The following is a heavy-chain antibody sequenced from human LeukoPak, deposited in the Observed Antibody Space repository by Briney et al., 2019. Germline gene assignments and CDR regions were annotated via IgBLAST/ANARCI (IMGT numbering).Heavy chain of an antibody. D-gene: IGHD3-10*01. Sequence: SSETLSLTCTVSGGSISSGGYYWSWIRQHPGKGLEWIGYIYYSGSTYYNPSLKSRVTISVDTSKNQFSLKLSSVTAADTAVYYCARDVMGLYYYGSGTTPTEKYYYYGMDVWGKGTTVTVSS. V-gene: IGHV4-31*03. CDR2: IYYSGST. J-gene: IGHJ6*04. CDR3: ARDVMGLYYYGSGTTPTEKYYYYGMDV. CDR1: GGSISSGGYY.